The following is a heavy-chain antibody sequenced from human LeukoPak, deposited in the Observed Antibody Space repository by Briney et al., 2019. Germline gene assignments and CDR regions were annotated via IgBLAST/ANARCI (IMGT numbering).Heavy chain of an antibody. V-gene: IGHV3-23*01. CDR3: AKDQSGIYPSAFDV. Sequence: GGTLRLSCAASGFAFSNYAMTWVRQAPGMGLEWVSSISSSGGSTYYADSVKGRFTISRDNSKNTLYLQMTSLRAEDTALYYCAKDQSGIYPSAFDVWGQGTMVTVSS. D-gene: IGHD3-10*01. CDR2: ISSSGGST. CDR1: GFAFSNYA. J-gene: IGHJ3*01.